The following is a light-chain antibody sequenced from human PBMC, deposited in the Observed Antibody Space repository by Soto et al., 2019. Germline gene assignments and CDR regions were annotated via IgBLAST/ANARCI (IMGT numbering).Light chain of an antibody. CDR1: QRISSY. CDR2: AAS. CDR3: QQSYSTTWT. V-gene: IGKV1-39*01. Sequence: DIQMTQSPSSLSASVGGRVTISCRASQRISSYLIWYQQKPGKAPKLLIYAASSLQSGVPSRFSGSGSGTDFTLTISSLQPEDFATYFCQQSYSTTWTFGQGTKVDIK. J-gene: IGKJ1*01.